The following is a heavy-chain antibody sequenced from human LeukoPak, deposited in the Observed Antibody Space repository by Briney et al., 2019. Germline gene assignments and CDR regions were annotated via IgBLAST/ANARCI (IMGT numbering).Heavy chain of an antibody. V-gene: IGHV3-15*07. CDR1: GFTFSNAW. J-gene: IGHJ4*02. CDR3: TTDKYDGSGYYVDY. CDR2: IKSKTDGGTT. D-gene: IGHD3-22*01. Sequence: GGSLRPSCAASGFTFSNAWMNWVRQAPGKGLEWVGRIKSKTDGGTTDYAAPVKGRFTISRDDSKNTLYLQMHSLKTEDTAVYYCTTDKYDGSGYYVDYWGQGTLVTVSS.